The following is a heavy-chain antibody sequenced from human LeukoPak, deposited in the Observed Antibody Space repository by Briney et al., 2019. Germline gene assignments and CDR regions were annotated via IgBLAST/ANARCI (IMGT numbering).Heavy chain of an antibody. J-gene: IGHJ6*02. V-gene: IGHV1-69*04. CDR3: ARMLQQLVLPGDYYYGMDV. CDR1: GGTFSSYA. CDR2: IIPIFGIA. Sequence: GALVKSSCKASGGTFSSYAISWVRQAPREGLVWMGRIIPIFGIANYAQKFQGRVTITADKSTSTAYMELSSLRSEDTAVYYCARMLQQLVLPGDYYYGMDVWGQGTTVTVSS. D-gene: IGHD6-13*01.